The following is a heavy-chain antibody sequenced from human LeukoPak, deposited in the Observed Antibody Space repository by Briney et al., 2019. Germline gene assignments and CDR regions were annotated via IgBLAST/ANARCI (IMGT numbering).Heavy chain of an antibody. CDR1: GYTFTGYY. J-gene: IGHJ4*02. D-gene: IGHD3-9*01. V-gene: IGHV1-2*02. CDR3: ARYYDILTGYSAHFDY. CDR2: INPNSGGT. Sequence: ASVKVSCKASGYTFTGYYMHWVRQAPGQGLEWMGWINPNSGGTNYAQKFQGRVTMTRDTSISTAYMELSRLRSDDTAVYYCARYYDILTGYSAHFDYWGQGTLVTVSS.